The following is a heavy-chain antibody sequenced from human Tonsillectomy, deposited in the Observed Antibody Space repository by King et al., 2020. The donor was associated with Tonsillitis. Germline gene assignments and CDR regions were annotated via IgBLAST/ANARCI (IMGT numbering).Heavy chain of an antibody. D-gene: IGHD3-22*01. Sequence: QLVQSGGGVVQPGRSLRLSCAASGFTFSSYGMHWVRQAPGKGLEWVAVIWYDGSNKYYADSVKGRFTISRDNSKNTLYLQMNSLRAEDTAVYYCARGTNYYDSSGEEAFDIWGQGTMVTVSS. CDR2: IWYDGSNK. J-gene: IGHJ3*02. V-gene: IGHV3-33*08. CDR1: GFTFSSYG. CDR3: ARGTNYYDSSGEEAFDI.